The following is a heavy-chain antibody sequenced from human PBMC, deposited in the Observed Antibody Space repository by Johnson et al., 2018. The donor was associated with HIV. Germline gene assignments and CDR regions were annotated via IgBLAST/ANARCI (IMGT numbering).Heavy chain of an antibody. CDR2: TSYDGTNK. D-gene: IGHD3-3*01. V-gene: IGHV3-30*04. Sequence: QVQLVESGGGVVLPGRSLILSYEASRFSFSEYSVNWVRQAPGKGLEWVAVTSYDGTNKYYTDSVKGRFTISRDNSKTTLYLQMNSLRAEDTAVYYCARDRRDDFWSGYSHGFDIWGQGTMVTVTS. J-gene: IGHJ3*02. CDR3: ARDRRDDFWSGYSHGFDI. CDR1: RFSFSEYS.